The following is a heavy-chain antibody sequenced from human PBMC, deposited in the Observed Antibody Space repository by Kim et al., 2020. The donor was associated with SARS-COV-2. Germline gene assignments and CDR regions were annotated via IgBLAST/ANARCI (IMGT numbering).Heavy chain of an antibody. D-gene: IGHD1-26*01. J-gene: IGHJ6*02. Sequence: YAPGFQGRFGFSVDPSGNTAYLQISSLKAEDTAVYYCARGRYSYYYGLDVWGQGTTVTVSS. V-gene: IGHV7-4-1*02. CDR3: ARGRYSYYYGLDV.